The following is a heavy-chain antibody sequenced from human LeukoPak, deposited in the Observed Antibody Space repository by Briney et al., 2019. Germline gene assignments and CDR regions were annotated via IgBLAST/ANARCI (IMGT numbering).Heavy chain of an antibody. CDR3: ARENSSGWYYFDY. CDR2: IYYSGST. D-gene: IGHD6-19*01. J-gene: IGHJ4*02. V-gene: IGHV4-59*11. CDR1: GGSISSHY. Sequence: SETLSLTCTVSGGSISSHYWSWIRQPPGKGLEWIGYIYYSGSTNYNPSLKSRVTISVDTSKNQFSLKLSSVTAADTAVYYCARENSSGWYYFDYWGQGTLVTVSS.